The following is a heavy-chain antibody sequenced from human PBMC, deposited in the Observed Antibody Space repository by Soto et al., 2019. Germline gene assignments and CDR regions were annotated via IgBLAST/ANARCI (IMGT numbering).Heavy chain of an antibody. CDR3: ARVVLTGDAFDI. J-gene: IGHJ3*02. CDR2: IYYSGST. CDR1: GGSISSYY. D-gene: IGHD7-27*01. V-gene: IGHV4-59*01. Sequence: SETLSLTCTVSGGSISSYYWSWIRQPPGKGLEWIGYIYYSGSTNYNPSLKSRVTISVDTSKNQFSLKLSSVTAADTAVYYCARVVLTGDAFDIWGQGTMVTVSS.